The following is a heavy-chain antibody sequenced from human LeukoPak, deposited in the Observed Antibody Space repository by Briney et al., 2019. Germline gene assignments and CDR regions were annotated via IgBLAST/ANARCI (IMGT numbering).Heavy chain of an antibody. Sequence: PSETLSLTSSVSGDSISYYYWNWIRQPPGKGLEWIGYIYYSGSTNYNPSLKSRLTISLDTSKNQFSLKLSSVTAADTAVYYCARGGQPYYDVLTGHGGAFDIWGQGTMVTVSS. V-gene: IGHV4-59*01. CDR1: GDSISYYY. CDR3: ARGGQPYYDVLTGHGGAFDI. D-gene: IGHD3-9*01. CDR2: IYYSGST. J-gene: IGHJ3*02.